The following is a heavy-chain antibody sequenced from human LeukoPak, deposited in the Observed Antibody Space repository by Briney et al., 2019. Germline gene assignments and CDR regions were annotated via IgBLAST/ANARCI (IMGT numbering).Heavy chain of an antibody. CDR1: GFTFSSYG. D-gene: IGHD3-22*01. CDR2: IRYDGSNK. CDR3: AKDTPYYYDGSGYGYYFDY. Sequence: GGSLRLSCAASGFTFSSYGMHWVRQAPGKGLEWVAFIRYDGSNKYYADSVKGRFTISRDNSKNTLYLQMNSLRAEDTAVYYCAKDTPYYYDGSGYGYYFDYWGQGTLVTVSS. V-gene: IGHV3-30*02. J-gene: IGHJ4*02.